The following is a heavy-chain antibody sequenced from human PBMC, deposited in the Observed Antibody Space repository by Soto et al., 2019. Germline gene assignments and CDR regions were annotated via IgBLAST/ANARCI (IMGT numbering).Heavy chain of an antibody. Sequence: EVHLVQSGAEVKKPGESLRVSCTASGYTFTNYWITWVRQIPGKGLEWMGRIDPSDSYTSYSPSFQGHVTVSVDTTVNTAYLQWTNLKALDTAIYYCARRIYTTAWRVDYWGQGTLVTVSA. CDR3: ARRIYTTAWRVDY. CDR2: IDPSDSYT. D-gene: IGHD5-12*01. CDR1: GYTFTNYW. J-gene: IGHJ4*02. V-gene: IGHV5-10-1*03.